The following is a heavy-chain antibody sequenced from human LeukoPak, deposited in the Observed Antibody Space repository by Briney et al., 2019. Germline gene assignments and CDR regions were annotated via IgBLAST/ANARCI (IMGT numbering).Heavy chain of an antibody. CDR3: ARTRYYYNSRSYGAPYYFDY. D-gene: IGHD3-10*01. CDR2: IYYSGST. CDR1: GGSISSRSYY. Sequence: SETLSLTCTVSGGSISSRSYYWGWIRQPPGKGLEWIGNIYYSGSTYYNPSLKSRVTISVDTSKNQFSLKLSSVTAADTAVYYCARTRYYYNSRSYGAPYYFDYWGQGTLVTVSS. J-gene: IGHJ4*02. V-gene: IGHV4-39*01.